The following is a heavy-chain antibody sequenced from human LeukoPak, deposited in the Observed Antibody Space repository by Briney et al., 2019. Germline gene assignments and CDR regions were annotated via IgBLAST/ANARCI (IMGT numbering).Heavy chain of an antibody. V-gene: IGHV3-23*01. Sequence: PGGSLRLSCAASGFIFSSHGMNWVRQAPGKGLEWVSGISPSGDITYYADSVKGRFTISRDNSKNTLYLQMNSLRAEDTAVYYCAKDQRRGSSDPWGCGYWGQGTLVTVSS. J-gene: IGHJ4*02. D-gene: IGHD3-16*01. CDR3: AKDQRRGSSDPWGCGY. CDR2: ISPSGDIT. CDR1: GFIFSSHG.